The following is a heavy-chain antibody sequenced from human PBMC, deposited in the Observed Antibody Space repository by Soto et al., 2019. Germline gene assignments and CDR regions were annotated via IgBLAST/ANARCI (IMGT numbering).Heavy chain of an antibody. CDR1: GYMFGDYW. V-gene: IGHV5-51*01. CDR2: IFPGDSDI. Sequence: ESLKVSCKVSGYMFGDYWIVWVRQMPGKGLEWMGIIFPGDSDIKYSPSFQGQVTISADKSISTAHLQWSSLKASETGTYYCGRFGIGGCLGGRCFTSFHYYGMDVWGQGTTVTVSS. CDR3: GRFGIGGCLGGRCFTSFHYYGMDV. J-gene: IGHJ6*02. D-gene: IGHD2-15*01.